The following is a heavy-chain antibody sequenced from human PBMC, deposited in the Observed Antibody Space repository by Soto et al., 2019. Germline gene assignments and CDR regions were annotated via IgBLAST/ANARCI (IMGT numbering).Heavy chain of an antibody. CDR1: GDSISSPGSF. CDR3: ARGFWPISTFYIISALGF. Sequence: QVQLQESGPGLVKPSQTLSLTCTVSGDSISSPGSFWSWIRQYPGKGMEWIGNMYSSGATYYNPSIKSRLTMSIDTSWNLLSVELKSMNATDTAVYYCARGFWPISTFYIISALGFWCPGTMVTVSS. CDR2: MYSSGAT. V-gene: IGHV4-31*03. J-gene: IGHJ3*01. D-gene: IGHD3-10*01.